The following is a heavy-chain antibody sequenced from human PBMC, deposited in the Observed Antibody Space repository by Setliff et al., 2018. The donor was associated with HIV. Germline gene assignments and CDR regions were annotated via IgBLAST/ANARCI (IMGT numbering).Heavy chain of an antibody. CDR3: ARGLRGVIKGRYYSLDV. D-gene: IGHD3-10*01. J-gene: IGHJ6*03. CDR1: GYTFSTYY. Sequence: ASVKVSCKASGYTFSTYYIHWMRQAPGQGLEWLAVINPGRGNTNYAQRFQGRVTVTRDASTDTAYMELNSLRPEDTADYYCARGLRGVIKGRYYSLDVWGKGTTVTVSS. V-gene: IGHV1-46*01. CDR2: INPGRGNT.